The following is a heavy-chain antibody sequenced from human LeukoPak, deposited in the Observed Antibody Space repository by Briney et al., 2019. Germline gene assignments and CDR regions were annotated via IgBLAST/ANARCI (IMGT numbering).Heavy chain of an antibody. Sequence: PSETLSLTCAVYGGSFSGYYWSWLRQPPGKGLEWIGEINHGGSTNYNPSLTSRVTISVDTSKNQFSLKLSSVTAADTAVYYCASITIFGVVPTTTWFDPWGQGTLVTVSS. CDR3: ASITIFGVVPTTTWFDP. J-gene: IGHJ5*02. CDR1: GGSFSGYY. CDR2: INHGGST. D-gene: IGHD3-3*01. V-gene: IGHV4-34*01.